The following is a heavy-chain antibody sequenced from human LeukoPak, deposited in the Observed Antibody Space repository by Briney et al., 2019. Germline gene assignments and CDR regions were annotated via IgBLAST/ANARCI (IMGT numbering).Heavy chain of an antibody. D-gene: IGHD4-17*01. Sequence: SETLSLTCAVNGESLRGHYWSWIRQPPGKGLEWIGEINRSGSTNYNPSLKSRVTISVDTSKNQFSLKLTSVTAADTAVYYCARNHYGHPLNYWGQGTLVTVSS. J-gene: IGHJ4*02. CDR3: ARNHYGHPLNY. CDR2: INRSGST. CDR1: GESLRGHY. V-gene: IGHV4-34*01.